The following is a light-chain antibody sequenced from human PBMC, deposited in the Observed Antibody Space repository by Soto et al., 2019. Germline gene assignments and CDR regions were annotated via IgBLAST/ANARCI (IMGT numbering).Light chain of an antibody. J-gene: IGKJ3*01. CDR1: QGITNY. CDR2: AAS. V-gene: IGKV1-27*01. Sequence: DIQMTQSPSSLSASVGDRVTITCRASQGITNYLAWYQQLPGKVPKLLMYAASTLQSGVPSRFSGSGSGTDFTLTISSLQPEDVATYYCQRYNSVPPVTFGPGTKVNL. CDR3: QRYNSVPPVT.